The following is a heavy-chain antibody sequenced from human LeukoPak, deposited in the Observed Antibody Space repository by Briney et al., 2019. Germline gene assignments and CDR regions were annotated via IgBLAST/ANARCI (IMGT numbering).Heavy chain of an antibody. CDR1: GFTFSSFA. CDR3: AKDYAVGSIDY. V-gene: IGHV3-23*01. Sequence: GGSLRLSCAASGFTFSSFAMSWIRQAPGKGLEWVSSVSTSGVGTYYADSVRGRFAISRDNSKNTVFLQMNSLRAEDSAVYYCAKDYAVGSIDYWGQGTLVTVSS. CDR2: VSTSGVGT. J-gene: IGHJ4*02. D-gene: IGHD3-16*01.